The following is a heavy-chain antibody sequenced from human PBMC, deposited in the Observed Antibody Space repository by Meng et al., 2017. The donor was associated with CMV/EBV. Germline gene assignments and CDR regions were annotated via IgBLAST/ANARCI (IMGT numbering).Heavy chain of an antibody. V-gene: IGHV3-48*04. CDR2: ISSSGSTI. CDR1: GFTFSSYS. D-gene: IGHD6-6*01. CDR3: ARALVRTSPPDY. Sequence: GGSLRLSCAASGFTFSSYSMNWVRQAPGKGLEWVSYISSSGSTIYYADSVKGRFTIPKDNAKNSLYLQMNSLDAEDTAVYYCARALVRTSPPDYWGQGTLVTVSS. J-gene: IGHJ4*02.